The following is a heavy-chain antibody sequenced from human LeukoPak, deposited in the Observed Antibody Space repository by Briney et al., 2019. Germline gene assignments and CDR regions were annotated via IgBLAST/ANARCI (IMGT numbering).Heavy chain of an antibody. CDR1: GGTFSSYA. J-gene: IGHJ1*01. CDR2: IIPIFGTA. D-gene: IGHD6-13*01. Sequence: ASVKVSCKASGGTFSSYAISWVRQAPGQGLEWMGGIIPIFGTANYAQKFQGRVTITADESTSTAYMELSSLRSEDTAVYYCARDAKVGYSSSWFQNWGQGTLVTVSS. V-gene: IGHV1-69*01. CDR3: ARDAKVGYSSSWFQN.